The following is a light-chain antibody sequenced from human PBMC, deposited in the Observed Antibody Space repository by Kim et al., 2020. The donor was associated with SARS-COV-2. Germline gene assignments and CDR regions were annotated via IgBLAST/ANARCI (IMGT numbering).Light chain of an antibody. J-gene: IGLJ3*02. CDR2: ADN. CDR3: QSYDSSPTGWV. CDR1: SSNVGAGNA. Sequence: QSVLTQPPSVSGAPGQRVTISCTGSSSNVGAGNAIHWYQQVPRTAPKLLIFADNNRPSGVPDRFSGSKSGTSASLTITGLQAEDEADYYCQSYDSSPTGWVFGGGTQLTVL. V-gene: IGLV1-40*01.